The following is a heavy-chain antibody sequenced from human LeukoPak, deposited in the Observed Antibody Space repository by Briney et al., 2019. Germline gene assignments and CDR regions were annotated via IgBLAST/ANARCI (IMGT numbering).Heavy chain of an antibody. D-gene: IGHD6-19*01. Sequence: GGSLRLSCAVSGFAFSDYGMHWVRQAPGKGLEWVAVISYDGSSAYYADSVKGRFTISRDNSKNTLYLQMNGLRAEDTAVYYCAKSNSGWYVPPSDWGQGTLVTVSS. V-gene: IGHV3-30*18. CDR1: GFAFSDYG. CDR2: ISYDGSSA. J-gene: IGHJ4*02. CDR3: AKSNSGWYVPPSD.